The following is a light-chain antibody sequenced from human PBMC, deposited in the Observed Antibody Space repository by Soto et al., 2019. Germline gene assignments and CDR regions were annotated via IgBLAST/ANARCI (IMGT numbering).Light chain of an antibody. CDR1: STDFVTYNR. V-gene: IGLV2-18*02. J-gene: IGLJ1*01. CDR3: SSYTDSSNYV. CDR2: EAS. Sequence: QSVLTQPPSVSGSPGQSVTISCTGTSTDFVTYNRVSWYQQPPGTAPKLIVYEASNRPSGVPDRFSGSKSGNTASLTISGLQAADEADYYCSSYTDSSNYVFGTGTKVTVL.